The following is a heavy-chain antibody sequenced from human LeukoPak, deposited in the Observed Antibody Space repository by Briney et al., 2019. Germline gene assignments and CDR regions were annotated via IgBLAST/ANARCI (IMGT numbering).Heavy chain of an antibody. Sequence: GGSLRLSCAASEFSVGSNYMTWVRQAPGKGLEWVSYISSSGSAIYYADSVKGRFTISRDNANNSLYLQMNSLRAEDTAIYYCARGLLWFGGLAVWGKGTTVTI. D-gene: IGHD3-10*01. CDR1: EFSVGSNY. CDR2: ISSSGSAI. V-gene: IGHV3-48*03. CDR3: ARGLLWFGGLAV. J-gene: IGHJ6*03.